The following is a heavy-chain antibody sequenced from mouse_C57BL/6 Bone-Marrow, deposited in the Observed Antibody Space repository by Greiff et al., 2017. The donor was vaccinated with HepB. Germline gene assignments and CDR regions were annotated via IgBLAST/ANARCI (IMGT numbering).Heavy chain of an antibody. V-gene: IGHV1-76*01. Sequence: VKLMESGAELVRPGASVKLSCKASGYTFTDYYINWVKQRPGQGLEWIARIYPGSGNTYYNEKFKGKATLTAEKSSSTAYMQLSSLTSEDSAVYFCARYSNPSYWYFDVWGTGTTVTVSS. J-gene: IGHJ1*03. CDR2: IYPGSGNT. D-gene: IGHD2-5*01. CDR3: ARYSNPSYWYFDV. CDR1: GYTFTDYY.